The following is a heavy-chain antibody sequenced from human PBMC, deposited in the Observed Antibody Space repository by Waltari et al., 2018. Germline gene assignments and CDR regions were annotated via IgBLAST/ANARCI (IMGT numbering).Heavy chain of an antibody. D-gene: IGHD2-2*01. CDR1: GGTFSSYA. Sequence: QVQLVQSGAEVKKPGSSVKVSCKASGGTFSSYAISWVRQAPGQGLEWMGGVIPNFGTANYAQTFQGRVTITADTSTSTAYMELSSVTAADTAVYYCAGTDAIPHRGDYWGQGTLVTVSS. J-gene: IGHJ4*02. V-gene: IGHV1-69*14. CDR3: AGTDAIPHRGDY. CDR2: VIPNFGTA.